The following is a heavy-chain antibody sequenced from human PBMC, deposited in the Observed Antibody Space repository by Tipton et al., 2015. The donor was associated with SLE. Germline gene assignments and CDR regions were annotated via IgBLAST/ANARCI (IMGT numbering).Heavy chain of an antibody. J-gene: IGHJ4*02. CDR3: AKVKQQLAPWDY. Sequence: SLRLSCAASGFTFSSYSMNWVRQAPGKGLEWVSSISSSSSYIYYADSVKGRFTISRDNAKNSLYLQMNSLRAEDTAVYYCAKVKQQLAPWDYWGQGTLVTVSS. CDR1: GFTFSSYS. D-gene: IGHD6-13*01. V-gene: IGHV3-21*01. CDR2: ISSSSSYI.